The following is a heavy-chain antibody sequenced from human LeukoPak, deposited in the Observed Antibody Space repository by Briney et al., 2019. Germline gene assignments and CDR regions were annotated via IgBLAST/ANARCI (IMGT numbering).Heavy chain of an antibody. J-gene: IGHJ4*02. CDR1: GGSISSSSYY. CDR3: ARHPWYDFWSGYYFDY. D-gene: IGHD3-3*01. V-gene: IGHV4-39*01. Sequence: PSETLSPTCTVSGGSISSSSYYWGWIRQPPGKGLEWIGSIYYSGSTYYNPSLKSRVTISVDTSKNQFSLKLSSVTAADTAVYYCARHPWYDFWSGYYFDYWGQGTLVTVSS. CDR2: IYYSGST.